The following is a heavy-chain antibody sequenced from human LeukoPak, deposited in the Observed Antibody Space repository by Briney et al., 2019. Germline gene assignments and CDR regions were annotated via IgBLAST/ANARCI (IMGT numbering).Heavy chain of an antibody. CDR3: AKDLKGVAAAGIDY. D-gene: IGHD6-13*01. CDR2: IWYDGSNK. Sequence: PGGSLRLSCAASGFTFSSYGMHWVRQAPGKGLKWVAVIWYDGSNKYYADSVKGRFTISRDNSKNALYLQMNSLRAEDTAVYYCAKDLKGVAAAGIDYWGQGTLVTVSS. V-gene: IGHV3-33*06. J-gene: IGHJ4*02. CDR1: GFTFSSYG.